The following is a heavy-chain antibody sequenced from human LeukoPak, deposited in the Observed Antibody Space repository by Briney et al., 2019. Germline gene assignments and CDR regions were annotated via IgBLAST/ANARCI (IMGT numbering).Heavy chain of an antibody. CDR1: GFTFTDYW. V-gene: IGHV3-7*03. Sequence: GSLRLSCAASGFTFTDYWMSWVRQAPGKGLEWVANIGQDGSNKFYVASVKGRFSISRDNAKNSVFLQMNNLRVEDTAIYYCATSRAAAGCDWGQGTLVTVSS. CDR2: IGQDGSNK. CDR3: ATSRAAAGCD. J-gene: IGHJ4*02. D-gene: IGHD6-13*01.